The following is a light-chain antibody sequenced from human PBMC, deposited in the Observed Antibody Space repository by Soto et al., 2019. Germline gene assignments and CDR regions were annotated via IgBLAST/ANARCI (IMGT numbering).Light chain of an antibody. J-gene: IGLJ1*01. CDR3: AAWDDSLSGQV. CDR1: SSNIGSNY. V-gene: IGLV1-47*01. Sequence: QSVLTQPPSASGTPGQRVTISCSGSSSNIGSNYVYWYQHLPGTAPRLLIYRDNQRPSGVPDRFSGSKSGTSASLAISGLRSEDEADYYCAAWDDSLSGQVFGTGTKVT. CDR2: RDN.